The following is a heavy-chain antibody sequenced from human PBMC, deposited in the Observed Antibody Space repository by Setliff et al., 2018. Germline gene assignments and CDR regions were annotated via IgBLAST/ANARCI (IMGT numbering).Heavy chain of an antibody. Sequence: PSETLSLTCSVSGGSISNFYWSWIRQPPGKGLEWIGSISPGRSINYNPSLRSRVTISGDTSKNQTSLNLSSGTAADTAVYYCAIDRRDYIGAGSSEIDYYYYYYMDVWGKGTTVTVSS. CDR3: AIDRRDYIGAGSSEIDYYYYYYMDV. V-gene: IGHV4-4*08. J-gene: IGHJ6*03. D-gene: IGHD3-10*01. CDR2: ISPGRSI. CDR1: GGSISNFY.